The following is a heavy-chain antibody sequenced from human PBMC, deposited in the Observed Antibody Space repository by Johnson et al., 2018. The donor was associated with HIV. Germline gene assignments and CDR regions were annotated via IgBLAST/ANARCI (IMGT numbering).Heavy chain of an antibody. D-gene: IGHD5-18*01. CDR2: IKSKTDGGAT. J-gene: IGHJ3*01. V-gene: IGHV3-15*01. CDR3: ARNRPVSYGYRGAFDF. CDR1: GFTFNNAW. Sequence: VQLVESGGGLVKPGGSLRLSCAASGFTFNNAWMSWVRQAPGKGLEWVGHIKSKTDGGATDYPAPVKDRFTISRDNSKNTLYLQMNSLRAEDTAVYYCARNRPVSYGYRGAFDFWGQGTMVTVSS.